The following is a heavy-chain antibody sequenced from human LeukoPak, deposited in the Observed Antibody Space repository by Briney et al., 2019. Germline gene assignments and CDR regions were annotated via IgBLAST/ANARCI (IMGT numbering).Heavy chain of an antibody. D-gene: IGHD1-26*01. Sequence: GGSLTLSCAASGFTFSSYWMHWVRQAPGKGLVWVSRINSDGSSTNYADSVKGRFTISRDNAKNTLYLHMNSLRAEDTAVYYCAIMYSGVRGDFDYWGQGTLVTVSS. J-gene: IGHJ4*02. CDR2: INSDGSST. CDR1: GFTFSSYW. CDR3: AIMYSGVRGDFDY. V-gene: IGHV3-74*01.